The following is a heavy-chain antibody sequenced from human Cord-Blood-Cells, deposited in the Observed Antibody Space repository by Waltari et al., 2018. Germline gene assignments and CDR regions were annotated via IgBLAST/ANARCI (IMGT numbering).Heavy chain of an antibody. D-gene: IGHD2-15*01. CDR2: IYSSGST. J-gene: IGHJ4*02. V-gene: IGHV4-39*01. Sequence: QLQLQESGPGLVKPSETLSLTCTVSGGSISSSSYYWGWIRQPPGKGVEWIGSIYSSGSTYYNPSLKSRVTISVDTSKNQFSLKLSSVTAADTAVYYCARHADGYCSGGSCYYFDYWGQGTLVTVSS. CDR3: ARHADGYCSGGSCYYFDY. CDR1: GGSISSSSYY.